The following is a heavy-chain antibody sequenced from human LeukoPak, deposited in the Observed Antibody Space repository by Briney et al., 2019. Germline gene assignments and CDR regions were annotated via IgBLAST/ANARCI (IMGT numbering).Heavy chain of an antibody. D-gene: IGHD3-9*01. J-gene: IGHJ1*01. V-gene: IGHV4-59*08. CDR1: GGSISSYY. CDR3: ARTNYVYYDILTGYSHAEYFQH. CDR2: IYYSGST. Sequence: PSETLSLTCTVSGGSISSYYWSWIRQPAGKGLEWIGYIYYSGSTNYNPSLKSRVTISVDTSKNQFSLKLSSVTAADTAVYYCARTNYVYYDILTGYSHAEYFQHWGQGTLVTVSS.